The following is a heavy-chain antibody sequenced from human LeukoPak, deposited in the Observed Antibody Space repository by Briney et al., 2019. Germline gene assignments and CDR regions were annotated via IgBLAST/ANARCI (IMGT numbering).Heavy chain of an antibody. D-gene: IGHD3-9*01. CDR2: MYPNSGNT. J-gene: IGHJ4*02. V-gene: IGHV1-8*03. CDR1: GYTFTSYD. Sequence: ASVKVSCKASGYTFTSYDINWVRQAPGQGLEWMGWMYPNSGNTDYAQKFQGRVTITRNTSISTAYMELSSLRSEDTAVYYCARKLRYFDRTPLGYWGQGTLVTVSS. CDR3: ARKLRYFDRTPLGY.